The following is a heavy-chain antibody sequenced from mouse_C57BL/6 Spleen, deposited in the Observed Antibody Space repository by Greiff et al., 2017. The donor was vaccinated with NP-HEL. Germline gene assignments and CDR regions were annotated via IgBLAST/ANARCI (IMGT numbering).Heavy chain of an antibody. CDR3: TTCTGFAY. D-gene: IGHD6-1*01. CDR2: IDPENGDT. V-gene: IGHV14-4*01. CDR1: GFNIKDDY. Sequence: EVQLQQSGAELVRPGASVKLSCTASGFNIKDDYMHWVKQRPEQGLEWIGWIDPENGDTEYASKFQGKATITADTSSNTAYLQLSSLTSEDTAVYYCTTCTGFAYWGQGTLVTVSA. J-gene: IGHJ3*01.